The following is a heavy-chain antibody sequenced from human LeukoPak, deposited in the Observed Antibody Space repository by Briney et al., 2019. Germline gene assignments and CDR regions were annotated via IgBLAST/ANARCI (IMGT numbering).Heavy chain of an antibody. Sequence: GGSLRLSCAASGFTFSSYSMNWVRQAPGEGLEWASYISSLSGTIYYADSVKGRFTISRDNAKNSLYLQMNSLRAEDTAVYYCAELGITMIGGVWGKGTTVTISS. CDR2: ISSLSGTI. J-gene: IGHJ6*04. V-gene: IGHV3-48*04. D-gene: IGHD3-10*02. CDR1: GFTFSSYS. CDR3: AELGITMIGGV.